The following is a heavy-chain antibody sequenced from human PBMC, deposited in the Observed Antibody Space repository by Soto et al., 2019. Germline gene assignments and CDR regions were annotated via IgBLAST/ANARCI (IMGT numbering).Heavy chain of an antibody. V-gene: IGHV1-8*01. CDR3: ARGLFPGKRYFDWLLQPFDP. D-gene: IGHD3-9*01. J-gene: IGHJ5*02. CDR1: GYTFTSYD. CDR2: MNPNSGNT. Sequence: ASVKVSCKASGYTFTSYDINWVRQATGQGLEWMGWMNPNSGNTGYAQKFQGRVTMTRNTSISTAYMELSSLRSEDTAVYYCARGLFPGKRYFDWLLQPFDPWGQGTLVTVSS.